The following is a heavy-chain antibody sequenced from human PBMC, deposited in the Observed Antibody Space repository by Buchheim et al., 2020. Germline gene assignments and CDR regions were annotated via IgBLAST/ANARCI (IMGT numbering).Heavy chain of an antibody. CDR2: ISGSGGST. D-gene: IGHD3-16*02. J-gene: IGHJ4*02. V-gene: IGHV3-23*01. CDR1: GFTFSSYA. Sequence: EVQLLESGGGLVQPGGSLRLSCAASGFTFSSYAMSWVRQAPGKGLGWVSAISGSGGSTYYADSVKGRFTISRDNSKNTLYLQMNSLRAEDTAVYYCAKDDDYVWGSYRYNVHFDYWGQGTL. CDR3: AKDDDYVWGSYRYNVHFDY.